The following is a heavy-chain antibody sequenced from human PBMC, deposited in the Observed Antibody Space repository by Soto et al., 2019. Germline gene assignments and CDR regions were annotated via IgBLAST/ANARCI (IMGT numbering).Heavy chain of an antibody. V-gene: IGHV4-30-2*01. CDR2: ICHSGNT. Sequence: PSETLSLTCTVSGGSITIGGYCWSWIRQPPGQGLEWIGYICHSGNTYYNPSLKSRVTTSLDRSKNQFSLNLSSVTAADTAVYYCARVWFGERSWFASWGQGTLVTVSS. D-gene: IGHD3-10*01. CDR3: ARVWFGERSWFAS. CDR1: GGSITIGGYC. J-gene: IGHJ5*01.